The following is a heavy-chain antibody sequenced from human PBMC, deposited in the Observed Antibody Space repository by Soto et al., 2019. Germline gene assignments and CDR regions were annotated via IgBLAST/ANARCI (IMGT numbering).Heavy chain of an antibody. CDR2: IHYSGST. CDR3: ARRPGATTLDY. V-gene: IGHV4-59*01. D-gene: IGHD5-12*01. Sequence: SETLSLTCAVSGGSISPYYWNWIRQPPGKGLEWIGYIHYSGSTNYNPSLKSRVSVSVDTSKNQFSLKLSSVTAADTAVYFCARRPGATTLDYWGQGTPVTVSS. J-gene: IGHJ4*02. CDR1: GGSISPYY.